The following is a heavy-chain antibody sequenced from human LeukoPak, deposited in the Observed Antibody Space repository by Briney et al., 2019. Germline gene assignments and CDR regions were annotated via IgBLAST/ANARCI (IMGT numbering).Heavy chain of an antibody. Sequence: GGSLRLSCAASGFTFSNAWMSWVRQAPGKGLEWVGRIKSKTDGGTTDYATPVKGRFTISRDDSKNTLYLQMNSLKTEDTAVYYCTTEGLVATSFDYWGQGTLVTVSS. CDR3: TTEGLVATSFDY. D-gene: IGHD5-12*01. J-gene: IGHJ4*02. V-gene: IGHV3-15*01. CDR1: GFTFSNAW. CDR2: IKSKTDGGTT.